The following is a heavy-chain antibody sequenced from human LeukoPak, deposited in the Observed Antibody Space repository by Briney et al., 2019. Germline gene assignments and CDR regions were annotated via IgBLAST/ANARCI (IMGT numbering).Heavy chain of an antibody. Sequence: GGSLRLSCAAPGFTFSSYAMSWVRQAPGKGLEWVSYISSSGSTIYYADSVKGRFTISRDNAKNSLYLQMNSLRAEDTAVYYCARELYSSGWYYFDYWGQGTLVTVSS. CDR3: ARELYSSGWYYFDY. CDR2: ISSSGSTI. CDR1: GFTFSSYA. V-gene: IGHV3-48*04. D-gene: IGHD6-19*01. J-gene: IGHJ4*02.